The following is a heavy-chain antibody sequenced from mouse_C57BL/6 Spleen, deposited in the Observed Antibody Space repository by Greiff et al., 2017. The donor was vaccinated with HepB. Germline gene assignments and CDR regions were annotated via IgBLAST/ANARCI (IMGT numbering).Heavy chain of an antibody. CDR2: ISGGGGNT. CDR1: GFTFSSYT. D-gene: IGHD1-1*01. Sequence: EVQRVESGGGLVKPGGSLKLSCAASGFTFSSYTMSWVRQTPEKRLEWVATISGGGGNTYYPDSVKGRFTISRDNAKNTLYLQMSSLRSEDTALYYCARLYGSSYLYYFDYWGQGTTLTVSS. V-gene: IGHV5-9*01. J-gene: IGHJ2*01. CDR3: ARLYGSSYLYYFDY.